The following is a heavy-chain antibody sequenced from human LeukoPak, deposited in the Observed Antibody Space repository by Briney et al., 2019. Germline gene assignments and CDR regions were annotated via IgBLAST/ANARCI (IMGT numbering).Heavy chain of an antibody. CDR1: GFTFSSYE. V-gene: IGHV3-48*03. J-gene: IGHJ4*02. Sequence: GGSLRLSCAASGFTFSSYEMNWVRQAPGKGLEWVSYISSSGSAIYYADSVKGRFTISRDNAKNSLYLHMNSLRAEDTAVYYCAKGGPERIYFGSGSYYNVNPLIDYWGQGTLVTVSS. CDR2: ISSSGSAI. D-gene: IGHD3-10*01. CDR3: AKGGPERIYFGSGSYYNVNPLIDY.